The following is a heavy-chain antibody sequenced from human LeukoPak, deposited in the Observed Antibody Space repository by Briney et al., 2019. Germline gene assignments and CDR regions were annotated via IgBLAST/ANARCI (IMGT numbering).Heavy chain of an antibody. CDR3: AKISRVVVAGPFDY. CDR1: GFTFSSYA. D-gene: IGHD2-15*01. J-gene: IGHJ4*02. Sequence: PGGSLRLSCAASGFTFSSYAMSWVRQPPGKGLEWVSAISGSGGSTYYAYSVKGRFTISRDNSKNTLYLQMTSLRAEDTAVYYCAKISRVVVAGPFDYWGQGTLVTVSS. V-gene: IGHV3-23*01. CDR2: ISGSGGST.